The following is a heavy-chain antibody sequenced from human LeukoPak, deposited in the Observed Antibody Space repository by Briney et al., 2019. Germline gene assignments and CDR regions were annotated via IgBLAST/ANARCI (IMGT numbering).Heavy chain of an antibody. CDR3: AKDPPGASGPELWGHYYMDV. Sequence: GGSLRLSCAASGFTFSSYWMSWVRQAPGKGREWVANIKQDGSEKYYVDSVKGRFTISRDNAKNSLYLQMNSLRAEDTAVYYCAKDPPGASGPELWGHYYMDVWGKGTTVTVSS. D-gene: IGHD3-16*01. CDR2: IKQDGSEK. CDR1: GFTFSSYW. J-gene: IGHJ6*03. V-gene: IGHV3-7*01.